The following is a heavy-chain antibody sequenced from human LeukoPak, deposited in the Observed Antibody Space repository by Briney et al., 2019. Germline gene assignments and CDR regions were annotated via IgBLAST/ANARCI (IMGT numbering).Heavy chain of an antibody. Sequence: GSLRLSCAASGFTFSFYAMSWVRQAPGKGLEWVSAIRGGGGGTYYADSVKGRFTIFRDNSKSTLYLEMNSLRAEDTAIYFCAKVLKSGYDYYGMDVWGQGTTVTVSS. D-gene: IGHD3-3*01. J-gene: IGHJ6*02. V-gene: IGHV3-23*01. CDR2: IRGGGGGT. CDR3: AKVLKSGYDYYGMDV. CDR1: GFTFSFYA.